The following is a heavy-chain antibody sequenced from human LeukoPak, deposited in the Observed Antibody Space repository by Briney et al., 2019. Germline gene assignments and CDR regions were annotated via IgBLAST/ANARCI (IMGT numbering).Heavy chain of an antibody. J-gene: IGHJ4*02. CDR1: GYTFTSYG. CDR2: ISAYNGNT. D-gene: IGHD6-6*01. CDR3: ARSLEEIAARRMVPSDY. V-gene: IGHV1-18*01. Sequence: ASVKVSCKASGYTFTSYGIGWVRQAPGRGLEWMGWISAYNGNTNYAQKLQGRVTMTTDTSTSTAYMELRSLRSDDTAVYYCARSLEEIAARRMVPSDYWGQGTLVTVSS.